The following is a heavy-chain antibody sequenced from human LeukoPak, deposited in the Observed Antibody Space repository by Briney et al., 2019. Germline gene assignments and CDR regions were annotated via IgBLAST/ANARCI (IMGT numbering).Heavy chain of an antibody. CDR1: GFTFNNYA. CDR3: AKDHNLGGYVLFDN. V-gene: IGHV3-23*01. J-gene: IGHJ4*02. Sequence: GGSLRLSCAGSGFTFNNYAMSWVRQTPGKRLEWVSAISGRGDTTFYADAVKGRFTISRDNSQNTLYLQMNSLRAEDTAVYYCAKDHNLGGYVLFDNWGQGTLVTVSS. CDR2: ISGRGDTT. D-gene: IGHD3-22*01.